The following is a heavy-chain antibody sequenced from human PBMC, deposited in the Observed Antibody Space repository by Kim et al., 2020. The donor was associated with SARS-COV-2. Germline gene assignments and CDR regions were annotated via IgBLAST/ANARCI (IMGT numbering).Heavy chain of an antibody. D-gene: IGHD1-7*01. CDR3: AKGESGITGTTANYEGTIY. CDR2: ISYDGSNK. Sequence: GGSLRLSCAASGFTFSSYGMHWVRQAPGKGLEWVAVISYDGSNKYYADSVKGRFTISRDNSKNTLYLQMNSLRAEDTAVYYCAKGESGITGTTANYEGTIYWGQGTLVTVSS. CDR1: GFTFSSYG. J-gene: IGHJ4*02. V-gene: IGHV3-30*18.